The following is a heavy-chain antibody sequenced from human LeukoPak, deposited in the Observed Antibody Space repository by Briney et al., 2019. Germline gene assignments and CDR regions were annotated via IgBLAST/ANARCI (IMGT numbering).Heavy chain of an antibody. D-gene: IGHD3-9*01. Sequence: SETLSLTCPVSGCSISSPYWGLIRQPPGKGLEWIGSIYYSGSTYYNPSLKSRVTISVDTSKNQFSLKLSSVTAADTAVYYCARQAKFLRDFDYWGQGTLVTVSS. CDR1: GCSISSPY. CDR2: IYYSGST. CDR3: ARQAKFLRDFDY. V-gene: IGHV4-39*01. J-gene: IGHJ4*02.